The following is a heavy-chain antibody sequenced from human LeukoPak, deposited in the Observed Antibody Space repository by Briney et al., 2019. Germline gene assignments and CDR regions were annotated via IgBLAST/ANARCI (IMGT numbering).Heavy chain of an antibody. CDR1: GFAVSGYA. CDR3: VKGTYTAAH. V-gene: IGHV3-64D*06. CDR2: ISRSGDST. D-gene: IGHD2-15*01. J-gene: IGHJ4*02. Sequence: PGGSLTLSCSASGFAVSGYAMHWVRQAPGKGLEYVSAISRSGDSTYYADSVKGRISISRGNSKNTLYLQVSRLKTEDTAVYYCVKGTYTAAHWGQGTLVSVFS.